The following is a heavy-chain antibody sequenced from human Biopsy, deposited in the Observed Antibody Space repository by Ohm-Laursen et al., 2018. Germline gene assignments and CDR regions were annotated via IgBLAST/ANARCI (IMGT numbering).Heavy chain of an antibody. CDR3: ASAGYNPDWNFDL. J-gene: IGHJ2*01. Sequence: SETLSLTCTVSGDSISSYYWSWIRQPPGKALEWIGYIYFTGRTSYNPSLKSRVTTSVNTSKKQFSLRLSSVTAADTAVYYCASAGYNPDWNFDLWGRGTRVTVSS. CDR2: IYFTGRT. CDR1: GDSISSYY. V-gene: IGHV4-59*12. D-gene: IGHD5-24*01.